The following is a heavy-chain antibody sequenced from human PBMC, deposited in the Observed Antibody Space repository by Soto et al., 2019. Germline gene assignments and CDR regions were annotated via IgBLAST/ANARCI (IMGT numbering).Heavy chain of an antibody. CDR2: ISSSSTI. CDR3: ARDYGGNSVPDY. Sequence: PGGSLRLSCAASGFTFSSYSMNWVRQAPGKGLEWVSYISSSSTIYYADSVKGRFTISRDNAKNSLYLQMNSLRDEDTAVYYCARDYGGNSVPDYWGQGTLVTVSS. CDR1: GFTFSSYS. J-gene: IGHJ4*02. V-gene: IGHV3-48*02. D-gene: IGHD2-21*02.